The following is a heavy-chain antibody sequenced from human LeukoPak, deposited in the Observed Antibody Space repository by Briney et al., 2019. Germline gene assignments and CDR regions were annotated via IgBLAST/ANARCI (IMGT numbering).Heavy chain of an antibody. CDR2: IYYSGST. Sequence: PSETLSLTCTVSGGSISSYYWSWIRQPPGKGLEWIGYIYYSGSTNYNPSLKSRVTISVDTSKNQFSLKLSSVTAADTAVYYCAILVGGGWFGESRHHYYMDVWGKGTTVTVSS. CDR3: AILVGGGWFGESRHHYYMDV. J-gene: IGHJ6*03. D-gene: IGHD3-10*01. CDR1: GGSISSYY. V-gene: IGHV4-59*01.